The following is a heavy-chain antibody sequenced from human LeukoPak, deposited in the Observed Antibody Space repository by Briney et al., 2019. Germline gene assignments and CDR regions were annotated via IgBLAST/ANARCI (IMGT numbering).Heavy chain of an antibody. D-gene: IGHD5-12*01. CDR1: GASITDAY. CDR2: IYYRGGT. V-gene: IGHV4-59*03. Sequence: SETLSLTCNVSGASITDAYWSWLRQPPGKGLEWIGYIYYRGGTNYNPSLKSRVAISLDTSKNQFALSLSSVTAADTAVHYCAKVKGGYFYALDSWGQGTLVTVHS. J-gene: IGHJ4*02. CDR3: AKVKGGYFYALDS.